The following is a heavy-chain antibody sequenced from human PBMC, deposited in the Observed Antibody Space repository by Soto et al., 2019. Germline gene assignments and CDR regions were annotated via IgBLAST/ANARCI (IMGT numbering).Heavy chain of an antibody. CDR1: GGSISSYY. D-gene: IGHD6-19*01. V-gene: IGHV4-4*07. CDR3: ARGQWLVKGYNWFDP. CDR2: IYTSGST. J-gene: IGHJ5*02. Sequence: SETLSLTCTVSGGSISSYYWSWIRQPAGKGLEWIGRIYTSGSTNYNPSLKSRVTMSVDTSKNQFSLKLSSVTAADTAVYYCARGQWLVKGYNWFDPWGQGTLVTVYS.